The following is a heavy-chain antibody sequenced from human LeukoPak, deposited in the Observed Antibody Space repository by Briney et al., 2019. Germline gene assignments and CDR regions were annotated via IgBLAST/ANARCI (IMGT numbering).Heavy chain of an antibody. V-gene: IGHV1-46*01. J-gene: IGHJ4*02. CDR1: GYTFSNYC. D-gene: IGHD6-13*01. CDR2: FNPTYDIP. CDR3: ARSWGQQLAPSDY. Sequence: ASVKVSCKASGYTFSNYCTHWVRQAPGQGLEWMGIFNPTYDIPIYAQTFEGRVTMTRDMSTSTVYMELSRLRSDDTAVYYCARSWGQQLAPSDYWGQGTLVTVSS.